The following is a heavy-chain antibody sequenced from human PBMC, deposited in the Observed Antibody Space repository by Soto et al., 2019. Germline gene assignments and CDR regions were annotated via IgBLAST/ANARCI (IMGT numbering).Heavy chain of an antibody. D-gene: IGHD4-17*01. V-gene: IGHV4-59*01. CDR2: IYYSGST. CDR3: ARAGYGDYFDY. Sequence: SETLSLTCTVSGGSISSYYWSWIRQPPGKGLEWIGYIYYSGSTNYNPSLKSRVTISVDTSKNQFSLKLSSVTAADTAVYYCARAGYGDYFDYWGQGTLVTVSS. CDR1: GGSISSYY. J-gene: IGHJ4*02.